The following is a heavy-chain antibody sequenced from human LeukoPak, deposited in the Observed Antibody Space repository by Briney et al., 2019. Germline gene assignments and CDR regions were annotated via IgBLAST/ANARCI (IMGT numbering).Heavy chain of an antibody. J-gene: IGHJ4*02. V-gene: IGHV3-23*01. CDR2: ISASGSST. CDR1: GFTFSSYA. Sequence: GGSLRLSCAASGFTFSSYAMTWVRQAPGKGLEWVSAISASGSSTYYADSVKGRFTISRDNSKDTLYLQMNSLRAEDTALYYCAKGPTRQGYCSTTSCRYYYFDYWGQGTLVTVSS. CDR3: AKGPTRQGYCSTTSCRYYYFDY. D-gene: IGHD2-2*01.